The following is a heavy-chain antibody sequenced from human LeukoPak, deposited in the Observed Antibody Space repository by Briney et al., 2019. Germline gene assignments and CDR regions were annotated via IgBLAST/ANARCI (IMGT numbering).Heavy chain of an antibody. CDR2: IKHDGSEK. Sequence: PGGSLRLSCAASGFIFTNYFMSWVRQAPGKGLEWVASIKHDGSEKYYVDSVRGRFTISRDNAKNSLYLQMSSLRAEDTAVYYCARGGRPDYWGQGTLVTVSS. CDR1: GFIFTNYF. V-gene: IGHV3-7*01. CDR3: ARGGRPDY. J-gene: IGHJ4*02. D-gene: IGHD3-10*01.